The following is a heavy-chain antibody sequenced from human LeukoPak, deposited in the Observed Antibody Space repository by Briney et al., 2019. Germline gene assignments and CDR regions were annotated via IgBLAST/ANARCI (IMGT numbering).Heavy chain of an antibody. J-gene: IGHJ4*02. Sequence: GASVKVSCKTSGYKFTDYYLHWLRQAPGQGLEWVGWINPQNGDTRCAQKILGRITLTRDTSITTGYMELDRLRSDDTAVYYCAREDDYYFNWGQGTLVTVSS. D-gene: IGHD2/OR15-2a*01. CDR3: AREDDYYFN. CDR2: INPQNGDT. CDR1: GYKFTDYY. V-gene: IGHV1-2*02.